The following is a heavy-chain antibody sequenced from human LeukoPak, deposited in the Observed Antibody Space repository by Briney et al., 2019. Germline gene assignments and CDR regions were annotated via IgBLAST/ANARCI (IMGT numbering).Heavy chain of an antibody. Sequence: SETLSLTCTVSGGSISSSTYYWRWIRQPAGKGLEWIGRVSASGSSSYNPSLKSRVTMSLDTSKNQFSLKLSSVTAADTAVYYCVRASDSSGYYWYFDLWGRGTLVTVSS. CDR1: GGSISSSTYY. CDR3: VRASDSSGYYWYFDL. D-gene: IGHD3-22*01. V-gene: IGHV4-61*02. CDR2: VSASGSS. J-gene: IGHJ2*01.